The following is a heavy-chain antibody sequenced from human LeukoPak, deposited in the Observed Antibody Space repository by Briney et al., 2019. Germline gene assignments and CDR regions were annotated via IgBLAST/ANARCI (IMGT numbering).Heavy chain of an antibody. CDR3: ARERRGYQVLFRGQSWFDP. J-gene: IGHJ5*02. CDR2: IYYSTNT. D-gene: IGHD2-2*01. Sequence: PSQTLSLTCTVSGGSINSGGYCWSWIRQHPGKGLEWNGYIYYSTNTYHNPSLKSPGTLSVDTSKYQFSLKMTSATAADTAVYYCARERRGYQVLFRGQSWFDPWGQGTLVTASS. V-gene: IGHV4-31*01. CDR1: GGSINSGGYC.